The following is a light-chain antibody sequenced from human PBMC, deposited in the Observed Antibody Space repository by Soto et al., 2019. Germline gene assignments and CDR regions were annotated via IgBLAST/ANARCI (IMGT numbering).Light chain of an antibody. J-gene: IGLJ2*01. V-gene: IGLV1-44*01. CDR3: AAWDDSLNGVI. CDR2: GSF. CDR1: TSNIGSNT. Sequence: QSVLTQPPSASGTPGERITISCSGSTSNIGSNTVSWYQQLPGTAPKLLIYGSFQRPSGVPDRFSGSKSGTSASLAISGLQSEDEADYYCAAWDDSLNGVIFGGGTKVTVL.